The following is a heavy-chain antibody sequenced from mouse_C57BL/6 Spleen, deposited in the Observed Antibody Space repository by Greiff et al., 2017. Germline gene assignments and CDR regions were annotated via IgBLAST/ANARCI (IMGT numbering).Heavy chain of an antibody. J-gene: IGHJ1*03. Sequence: QVQLQQPGAELVKPGASVKMSCKASGYTFTTYWITWVKQRPGQGLEWLGDFNPGSGSTNSNEKFKGKATLTVDTSSSAAYMQLSSLTSEDSAVYYCARAYYSNFYWYFDVWGTGTTVTVSS. D-gene: IGHD2-5*01. CDR3: ARAYYSNFYWYFDV. V-gene: IGHV1-55*01. CDR1: GYTFTTYW. CDR2: FNPGSGST.